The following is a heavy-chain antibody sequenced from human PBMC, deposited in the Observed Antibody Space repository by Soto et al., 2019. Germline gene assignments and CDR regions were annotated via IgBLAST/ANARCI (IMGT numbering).Heavy chain of an antibody. CDR2: ISYSGST. CDR3: ARDWDSSGLFDP. V-gene: IGHV4-59*01. CDR1: GASITTYY. Sequence: ETLSLTCSVSGASITTYYWSWIWQPPGRGLEWIGSISYSGSTKYNPSLESRVMISLDTSKNQFSLRLTSVTAADTALYYCARDWDSSGLFDPWGQGALVTVSS. D-gene: IGHD3-10*01. J-gene: IGHJ5*02.